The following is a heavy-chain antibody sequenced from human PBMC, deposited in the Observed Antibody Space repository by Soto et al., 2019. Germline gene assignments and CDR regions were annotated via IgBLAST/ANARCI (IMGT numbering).Heavy chain of an antibody. CDR2: ISGSGGST. V-gene: IGHV3-23*01. CDR1: GFTFSSYA. CDR3: AKDSQYSGYDYNYGMDV. J-gene: IGHJ6*02. D-gene: IGHD5-12*01. Sequence: PGGSLRLSCAASGFTFSSYAMSWVRQAPGKGLEWVSAISGSGGSTYYADSVKGRFTISRDNSKNTLYLQMNSLRAEDTAVYYCAKDSQYSGYDYNYGMDVWGQGTTVTVSS.